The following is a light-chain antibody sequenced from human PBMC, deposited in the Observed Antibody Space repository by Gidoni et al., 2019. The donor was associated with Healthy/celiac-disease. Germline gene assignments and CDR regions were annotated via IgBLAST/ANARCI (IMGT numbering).Light chain of an antibody. V-gene: IGKV1-5*03. J-gene: IGKJ1*01. CDR3: QQYNSYPWT. Sequence: DIQMTQSPSTLSASVGDRVTITCRASQSISSWLAWYQQKPGKAPKLLIYKASSLESGVPSRFSGSGSGTEFTLTISSLQPDGFATYYCQQYNSYPWTFGQGTKVEIK. CDR2: KAS. CDR1: QSISSW.